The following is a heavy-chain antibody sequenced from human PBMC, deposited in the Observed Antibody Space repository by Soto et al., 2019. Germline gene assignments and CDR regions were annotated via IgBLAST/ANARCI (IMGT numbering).Heavy chain of an antibody. D-gene: IGHD4-17*01. CDR3: ARGVGATTVTTFDY. J-gene: IGHJ4*02. Sequence: QVQLVQSGAEVKKPGSSVKVSCKASGGTFSSYTISWVRQAPGQGLEWMGRIIPVLGIANYAQKFQGRVTITADKSTSTAYMELSSLRSEDTAVYYCARGVGATTVTTFDYWGQGTLVTVSS. CDR1: GGTFSSYT. V-gene: IGHV1-69*02. CDR2: IIPVLGIA.